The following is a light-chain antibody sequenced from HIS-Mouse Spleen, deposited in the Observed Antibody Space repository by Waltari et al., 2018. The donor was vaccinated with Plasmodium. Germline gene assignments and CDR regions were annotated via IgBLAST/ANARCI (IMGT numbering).Light chain of an antibody. Sequence: DIQMTQSPSSLSASVGDRVTITCRASQSISSYLNWYQQKPGKAPKLLIYAASSLQSWVPSRFSGSGSGTDFTLIISSLQPEDFATYYCQQSYSTPQLTFGGGTKVEIK. CDR3: QQSYSTPQLT. CDR1: QSISSY. V-gene: IGKV1-39*01. CDR2: AAS. J-gene: IGKJ4*01.